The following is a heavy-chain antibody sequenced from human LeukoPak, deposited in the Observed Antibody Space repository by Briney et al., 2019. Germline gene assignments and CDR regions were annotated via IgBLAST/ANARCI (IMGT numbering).Heavy chain of an antibody. J-gene: IGHJ4*02. CDR2: INHSGST. CDR3: ARGRIVGATVFDY. V-gene: IGHV4-34*01. CDR1: GGSFSGYY. Sequence: SETLSLTRAVYGGSFSGYYWSWIRQPPGKGLEWIGEINHSGSTNYNPSLKSRVTISVDTSKNQFSLKLSSVTAADTAVYYCARGRIVGATVFDYWGQGTLVTVSS. D-gene: IGHD1-26*01.